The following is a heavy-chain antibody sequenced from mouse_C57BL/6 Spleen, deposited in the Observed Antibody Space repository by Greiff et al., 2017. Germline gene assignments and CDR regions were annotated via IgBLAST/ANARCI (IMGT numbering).Heavy chain of an antibody. Sequence: EVQGVESGGGLVKPGGSLKLSCAASGFTFSDYGMHWVRQAPEKGLEWVAYISSGSSNNYYADTVKGRFTISRDNAKNTLFLQMTSLRSEDTAMYYCARDNDYAMDYWGQGTSVTVSS. CDR3: ARDNDYAMDY. CDR1: GFTFSDYG. V-gene: IGHV5-17*01. CDR2: ISSGSSNN. J-gene: IGHJ4*01.